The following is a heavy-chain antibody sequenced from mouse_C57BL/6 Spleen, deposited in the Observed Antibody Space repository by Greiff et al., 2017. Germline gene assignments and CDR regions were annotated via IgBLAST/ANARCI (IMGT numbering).Heavy chain of an antibody. J-gene: IGHJ3*01. CDR3: ARHYYGSSYAGFAY. D-gene: IGHD1-1*01. Sequence: EVRLMESGGGLVKPGGSLKLSCAASGFTFSDYGMHWVRQAPEKGLEWVAYISSGSSTIYYADTVKGRFTITRDNAKNTLFLQMTSLKSEDTAIYYWARHYYGSSYAGFAYWGQGTLVTVSA. CDR2: ISSGSSTI. V-gene: IGHV5-17*01. CDR1: GFTFSDYG.